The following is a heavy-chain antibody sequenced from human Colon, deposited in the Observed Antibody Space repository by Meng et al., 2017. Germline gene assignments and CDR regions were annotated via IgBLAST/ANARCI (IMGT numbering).Heavy chain of an antibody. CDR2: IYYSGST. D-gene: IGHD3-22*01. CDR1: GGSVSSGSYY. V-gene: IGHV4-61*01. Sequence: QVRLQEWGPALVRPPATLSLPCTVSGGSVSSGSYYWSWIRQPPGKGLEWIGYIYYSGSTNYNPSLKSRVTISVDTSKNQFSLKLSSVTAADTAVYYCARGASDYDFDYWGQGTLVTVSS. J-gene: IGHJ4*02. CDR3: ARGASDYDFDY.